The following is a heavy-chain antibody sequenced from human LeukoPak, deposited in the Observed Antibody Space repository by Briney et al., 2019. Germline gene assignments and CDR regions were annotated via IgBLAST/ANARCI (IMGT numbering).Heavy chain of an antibody. CDR1: GYTFTSYG. CDR3: ARDIGPFYDSSGSNTCPGGY. CDR2: ISAYNGNT. D-gene: IGHD3-22*01. J-gene: IGHJ4*02. Sequence: ASVKFSCKASGYTFTSYGISWVRQAPGQGLEWMGWISAYNGNTNYAQKLQGRVTMTTDTSTSTAYMELRSLRSDDTAVYYCARDIGPFYDSSGSNTCPGGYWGQGTLVTVSS. V-gene: IGHV1-18*01.